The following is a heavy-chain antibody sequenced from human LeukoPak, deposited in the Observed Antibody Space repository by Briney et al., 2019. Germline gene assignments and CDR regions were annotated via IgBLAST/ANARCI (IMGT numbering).Heavy chain of an antibody. Sequence: SETLSLTCTVYGGSISSYYWSWIRQRPGKGLEWIGYIYYSGSTNYNPSLKSRVTISVDTSKNQFSLKLSSVTAADTAVYYCARVGYDSSGYNRYDYWGQGTLVTVYS. CDR2: IYYSGST. D-gene: IGHD3-22*01. CDR3: ARVGYDSSGYNRYDY. J-gene: IGHJ4*02. V-gene: IGHV4-59*01. CDR1: GGSISSYY.